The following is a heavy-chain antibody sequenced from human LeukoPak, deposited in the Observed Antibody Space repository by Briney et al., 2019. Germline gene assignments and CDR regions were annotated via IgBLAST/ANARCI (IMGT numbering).Heavy chain of an antibody. Sequence: GSSVKVSCKASGGTFSSYAISWVRQAPGQGLEWMGGIIPIFGTANYAQKFQGRVTITTDESTSTAYMELSSLRSEDTAVYYCASFHSSGWHFGVYYFDYWGQGTLVTVSS. CDR3: ASFHSSGWHFGVYYFDY. CDR2: IIPIFGTA. J-gene: IGHJ4*02. V-gene: IGHV1-69*05. CDR1: GGTFSSYA. D-gene: IGHD6-19*01.